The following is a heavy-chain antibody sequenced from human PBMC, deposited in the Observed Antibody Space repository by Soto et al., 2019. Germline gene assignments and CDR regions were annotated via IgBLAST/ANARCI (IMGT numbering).Heavy chain of an antibody. CDR3: GRAVLTGALDY. Sequence: PSQTLSLTCTVSGGSSSSSNWWSRVRQPPGKGLEWIGEIYHSGSTNYNPSLKSRVTISVDKSKNQFSLQLSSVTAADTAVYYGGRAVLTGALDYWGQGTLVAVSS. CDR1: GGSSSSSNW. D-gene: IGHD3-9*01. J-gene: IGHJ4*02. V-gene: IGHV4-4*02. CDR2: IYHSGST.